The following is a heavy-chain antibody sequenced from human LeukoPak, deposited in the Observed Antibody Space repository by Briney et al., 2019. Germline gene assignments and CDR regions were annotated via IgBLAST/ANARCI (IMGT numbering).Heavy chain of an antibody. CDR2: ISSSGSTI. CDR1: GFTFSSYE. CDR3: AALGVVVNFDY. D-gene: IGHD2-15*01. V-gene: IGHV3-48*03. J-gene: IGHJ4*02. Sequence: GGSLRLSCAASGFTFSSYEMNWVRQAPGKGLEWVSYISSSGSTIYYADSVKGRFTISRDNAKNSLYLQMNSLRAEDTAVYYCAALGVVVNFDYWGQGTLVTVSS.